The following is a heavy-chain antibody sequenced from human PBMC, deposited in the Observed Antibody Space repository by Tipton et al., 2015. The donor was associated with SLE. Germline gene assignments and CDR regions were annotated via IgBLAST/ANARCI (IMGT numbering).Heavy chain of an antibody. J-gene: IGHJ3*02. CDR2: IYYSGTT. V-gene: IGHV4-59*01. CDR1: GDSMSRFY. Sequence: TLSLTCSVSGDSMSRFYWSWIRHSPGKGLEWIGYIYYSGTTTYNPSLKSRVTISVDTSKNQFSLKLSSVTAADTAVYYCARKVNGQRWLQWGAFDIWGQGTMVTVSS. D-gene: IGHD5-24*01. CDR3: ARKVNGQRWLQWGAFDI.